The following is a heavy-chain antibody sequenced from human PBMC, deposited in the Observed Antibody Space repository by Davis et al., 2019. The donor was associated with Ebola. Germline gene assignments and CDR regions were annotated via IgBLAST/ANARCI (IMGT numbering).Heavy chain of an antibody. CDR3: ARGLRVVQGILDY. D-gene: IGHD3-10*01. V-gene: IGHV3-33*01. CDR1: GFTFSSYG. J-gene: IGHJ4*02. Sequence: PGGSLRLSCAASGFTFSSYGMHWVRQAPGKGLEWVAVIWYDGSNKYYADSVKGRFTISRDNAKNTLYLQMNSLRAEDTAVYYCARGLRVVQGILDYWGQGTLVTVSS. CDR2: IWYDGSNK.